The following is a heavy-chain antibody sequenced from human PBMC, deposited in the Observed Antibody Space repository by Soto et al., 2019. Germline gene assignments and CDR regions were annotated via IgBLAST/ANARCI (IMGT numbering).Heavy chain of an antibody. CDR2: INPNSGGT. J-gene: IGHJ3*02. CDR3: ARDRSVGAYSDAFDI. Sequence: ASVKVSCKASGYTFTGYYMHWVRQAPGQELEWMGWINPNSGGTNYAQKFQGRVTMTRDTSISTAYMELSRLRSDDTAVYYCARDRSVGAYSDAFDIWGQGTMVTVSS. D-gene: IGHD1-26*01. CDR1: GYTFTGYY. V-gene: IGHV1-2*02.